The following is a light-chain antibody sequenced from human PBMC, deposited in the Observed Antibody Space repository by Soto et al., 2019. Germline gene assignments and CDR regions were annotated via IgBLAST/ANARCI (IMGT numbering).Light chain of an antibody. CDR2: EVT. Sequence: QSVLTQPASVSGSPGQSITISCSGSSSDVGGYNSVSWYQQHPGKAPKLLIYEVTNRPSGLSNRFSGSKSGSAASLTISWLQAEDEADYYCNSYTSSGTYVFGTGTKVTLL. CDR3: NSYTSSGTYV. J-gene: IGLJ1*01. CDR1: SSDVGGYNS. V-gene: IGLV2-14*01.